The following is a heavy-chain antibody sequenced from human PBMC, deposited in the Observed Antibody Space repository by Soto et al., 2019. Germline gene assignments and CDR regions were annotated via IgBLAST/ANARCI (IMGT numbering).Heavy chain of an antibody. CDR1: GYSFTNYW. D-gene: IGHD3-16*01. CDR3: ARHLYDYLDY. V-gene: IGHV5-51*01. CDR2: IYPGDSDT. J-gene: IGHJ4*02. Sequence: GESLKISCKGSGYSFTNYWIGWVRQMPGKGLEWMGIIYPGDSDTRYRPSFQGQVTISVDKSISTAYLQWSSLKASDTAIYYCARHLYDYLDYWGQGTPVTVYS.